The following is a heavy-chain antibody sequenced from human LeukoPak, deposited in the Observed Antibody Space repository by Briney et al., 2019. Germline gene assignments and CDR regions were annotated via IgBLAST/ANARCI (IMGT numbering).Heavy chain of an antibody. CDR1: GFTFSSYN. Sequence: GGSLRLSCAASGFTFSSYNMNWVRQAPGKGLEWVSSISSSSSYIYYADSVKGRFTISRDNAKDSLYLQMNSLRAEDTAVYYCARDWAVAGKNITHYWGQGTLVTVSS. D-gene: IGHD6-19*01. CDR3: ARDWAVAGKNITHY. CDR2: ISSSSSYI. V-gene: IGHV3-21*01. J-gene: IGHJ4*02.